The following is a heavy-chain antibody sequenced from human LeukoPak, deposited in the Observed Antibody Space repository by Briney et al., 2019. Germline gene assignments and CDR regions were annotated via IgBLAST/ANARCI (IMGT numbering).Heavy chain of an antibody. V-gene: IGHV1-8*03. CDR1: GYTFTSYA. Sequence: ASVKVSCKASGYTFTSYAMRWVRQAPGQRLEWMGWMNPNSGNTGYAQKFQGRVTITRNTSISTAYMELSSLRSEDTAVYYCARGYYYYYMDVWGKGTTVTVSS. J-gene: IGHJ6*03. CDR2: MNPNSGNT. CDR3: ARGYYYYYMDV.